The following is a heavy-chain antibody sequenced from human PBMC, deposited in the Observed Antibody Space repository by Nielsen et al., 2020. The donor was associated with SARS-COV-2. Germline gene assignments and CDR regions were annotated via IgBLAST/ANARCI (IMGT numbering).Heavy chain of an antibody. D-gene: IGHD3-16*01. Sequence: ASVKVSCKASGYSLSSNAMSWVRQAPGQGLEWMGWTSGYNGDTRYAQKLQGRVTMTTDTSTSTAYMELRSLRSDDTAVYYCARGLDNHDDYGGLDSWGQGTLVTVSS. CDR3: ARGLDNHDDYGGLDS. CDR2: TSGYNGDT. V-gene: IGHV1-18*04. J-gene: IGHJ4*02. CDR1: GYSLSSNA.